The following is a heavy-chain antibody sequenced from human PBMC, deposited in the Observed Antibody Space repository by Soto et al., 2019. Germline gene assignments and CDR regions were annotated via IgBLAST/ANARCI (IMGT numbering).Heavy chain of an antibody. CDR2: IIPIFGAA. J-gene: IGHJ4*02. CDR3: AREVLYCTNSVCYTADIAAAGYFDY. D-gene: IGHD2-8*01. Sequence: SVKVSCKASGGTFSSYAISWVRQAPGQGLEWMGGIIPIFGAANYAQKFQGRVTITADKSTSTAYMELSSLRSEDTAVYYCAREVLYCTNSVCYTADIAAAGYFDYWGQGTLVTVSS. CDR1: GGTFSSYA. V-gene: IGHV1-69*06.